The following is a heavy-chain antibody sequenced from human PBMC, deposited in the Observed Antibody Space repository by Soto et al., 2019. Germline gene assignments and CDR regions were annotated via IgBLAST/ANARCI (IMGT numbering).Heavy chain of an antibody. Sequence: SETLSLTCTVSSGSISSYYWSWIRQPPGKGLEWIGYIYYSGSTNYNPSLKSRVTISVDTSKNQFSLKLSSVTAADAAVYYCARATFYGDPRGAFDIWGQGTMVTVSS. CDR1: SGSISSYY. CDR2: IYYSGST. V-gene: IGHV4-59*01. CDR3: ARATFYGDPRGAFDI. J-gene: IGHJ3*02. D-gene: IGHD4-17*01.